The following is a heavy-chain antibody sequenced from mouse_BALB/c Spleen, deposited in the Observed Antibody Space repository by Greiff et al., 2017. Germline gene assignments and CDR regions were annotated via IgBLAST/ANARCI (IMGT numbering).Heavy chain of an antibody. CDR3: ARGDYYGSSYEY. CDR1: GYTFTNYW. CDR2: IYPGGGYT. V-gene: IGHV1-63*02. D-gene: IGHD1-1*01. Sequence: VQLQQSGAELVRPGTSVKISCKASGYTFTNYWLGWVKQRPGHGLEWIGDIYPGGGYTNYNEKFKGKATLTADTSSSTAYMQLSSLTSEDSAVYFCARGDYYGSSYEYWGQGTTLTVSS. J-gene: IGHJ2*01.